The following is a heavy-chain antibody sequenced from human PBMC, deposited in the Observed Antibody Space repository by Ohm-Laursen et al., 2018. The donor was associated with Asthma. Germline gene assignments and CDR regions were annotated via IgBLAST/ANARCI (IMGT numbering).Heavy chain of an antibody. V-gene: IGHV3-23*01. D-gene: IGHD2-15*01. CDR2: ISGSGGST. CDR3: AKAVLAATYFDY. CDR1: GFTFSSYA. J-gene: IGHJ4*02. Sequence: SLRLSCTASGFTFSSYAMSWVRQAPGKGLEWVSAISGSGGSTYYADSVKGRFTISRDNSKNTLYLQMNSLRAEDTAVYYCAKAVLAATYFDYWGQGTLVTVSS.